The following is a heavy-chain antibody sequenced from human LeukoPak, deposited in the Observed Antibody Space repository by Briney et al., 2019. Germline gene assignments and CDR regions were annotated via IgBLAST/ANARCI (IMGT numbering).Heavy chain of an antibody. D-gene: IGHD3-22*01. V-gene: IGHV1-2*02. CDR3: ARGPSITMIVVVITTSHY. J-gene: IGHJ4*02. Sequence: ASVKVSCKASGYTFTGYYMHWVRQAPGQGLEWMGWINPNSGGTNYAQKFQGRVTMTRDTSISTAYMELSGLRSDDTAVYYCARGPSITMIVVVITTSHYWGQGTLVTVSS. CDR2: INPNSGGT. CDR1: GYTFTGYY.